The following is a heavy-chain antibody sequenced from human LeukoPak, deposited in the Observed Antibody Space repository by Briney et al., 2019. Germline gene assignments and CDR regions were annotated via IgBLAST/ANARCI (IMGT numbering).Heavy chain of an antibody. J-gene: IGHJ6*02. CDR1: GYTFTSYY. D-gene: IGHD4-17*01. CDR2: INPSGGST. CDR3: ARDYGDYYYGMDV. Sequence: ASVTVSCTASGYTFTSYYMHWVRQGPGQGLEWMGIINPSGGSTSYAQKFQGRVTMTRDTSTSTVYMELSSLRSEDTAVYYCARDYGDYYYGMDVWGQGTTVTVSS. V-gene: IGHV1-46*01.